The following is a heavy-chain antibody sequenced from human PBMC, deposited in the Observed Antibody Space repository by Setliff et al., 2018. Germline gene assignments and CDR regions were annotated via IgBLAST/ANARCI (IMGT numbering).Heavy chain of an antibody. Sequence: ASVKVSCKASGYTFTDYYIHWVRQAPGQGLEWMGRISPNSGATNFAQKFQGRVTMTRDTSISTAYMDLSRLRSDDTAVYYCARDLYNSGSDYWGQGTLVTVSS. CDR3: ARDLYNSGSDY. J-gene: IGHJ4*02. V-gene: IGHV1-2*06. CDR1: GYTFTDYY. D-gene: IGHD6-25*01. CDR2: ISPNSGAT.